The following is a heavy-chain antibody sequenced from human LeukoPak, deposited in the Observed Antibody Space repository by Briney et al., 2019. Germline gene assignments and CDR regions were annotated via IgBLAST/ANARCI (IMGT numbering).Heavy chain of an antibody. CDR3: ARDVHYGDYPPAPDY. D-gene: IGHD4-17*01. V-gene: IGHV3-33*01. CDR1: GFTFSSYG. Sequence: PGRSLRLSCAASGFTFSSYGMHWVRQAPGKGLEWVAVIWYNGSNKYYADSVKGRFTISRDNSKNTLYLQMNSLRAEDTAVYYCARDVHYGDYPPAPDYWGQGTLVTVSS. J-gene: IGHJ4*02. CDR2: IWYNGSNK.